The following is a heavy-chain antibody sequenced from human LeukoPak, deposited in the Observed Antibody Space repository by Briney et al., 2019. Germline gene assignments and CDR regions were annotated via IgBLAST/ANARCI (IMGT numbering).Heavy chain of an antibody. V-gene: IGHV3-30*02. CDR3: AKTARKRDILTGYYGTFDY. Sequence: PGRSLRLSCAASGFTFSSYGMHWVRQAPGKGLEWVAFIRYDGSNKYYADSVKGRFTISRDNSKNTLYLQMNSLRAEDTAVYYCAKTARKRDILTGYYGTFDYWGQGTLVTVSS. D-gene: IGHD3-9*01. CDR1: GFTFSSYG. J-gene: IGHJ4*02. CDR2: IRYDGSNK.